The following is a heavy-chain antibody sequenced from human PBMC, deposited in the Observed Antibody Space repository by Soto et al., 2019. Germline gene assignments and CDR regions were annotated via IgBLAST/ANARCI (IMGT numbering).Heavy chain of an antibody. V-gene: IGHV1-69*13. Sequence: SVKVSCKASGCTFSSYAISWVRQAPGQGLEWMGGIIPIFGTANYAQKFQGRVTITADESTSTAYMELSSLRSEDTAVYYCASESGYSSSWKNWGQGTLVTVSS. CDR1: GCTFSSYA. D-gene: IGHD6-13*01. J-gene: IGHJ4*02. CDR2: IIPIFGTA. CDR3: ASESGYSSSWKN.